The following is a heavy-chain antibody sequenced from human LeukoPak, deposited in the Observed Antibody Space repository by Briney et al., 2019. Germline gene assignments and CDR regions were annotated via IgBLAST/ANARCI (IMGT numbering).Heavy chain of an antibody. J-gene: IGHJ4*02. D-gene: IGHD6-13*01. V-gene: IGHV3-74*01. CDR3: VRGWRSGSLDS. CDR2: IHSGGTST. CDR1: GFTFNSYW. Sequence: PGGSLRLSCAASGFTFNSYWMHWVRQAPGKGLVWVSRIHSGGTSTTYADFVEGRFTISRDNAKNTLSLQMNSLRDDDTAVYYCVRGWRSGSLDSWGQGTLVTVSS.